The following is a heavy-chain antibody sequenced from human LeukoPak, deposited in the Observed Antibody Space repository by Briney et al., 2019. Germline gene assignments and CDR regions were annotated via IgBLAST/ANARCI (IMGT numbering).Heavy chain of an antibody. Sequence: GESLQISCKGSGYTFTTYWIGWGRQMPGKGREWVGIIYPGDSDPRYSPSFQGQVTISADKSISTAYLQWSSLKASDSAMYYCARHGLGSSWFGFDYWGQGTLVTVSS. CDR1: GYTFTTYW. J-gene: IGHJ4*02. D-gene: IGHD6-13*01. V-gene: IGHV5-51*01. CDR2: IYPGDSDP. CDR3: ARHGLGSSWFGFDY.